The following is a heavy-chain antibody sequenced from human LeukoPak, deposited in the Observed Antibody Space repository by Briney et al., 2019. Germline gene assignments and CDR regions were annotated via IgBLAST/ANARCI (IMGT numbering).Heavy chain of an antibody. CDR1: GFTFSSYW. CDR3: TKGYSSSWYTLGFDY. CDR2: IKPDGSDK. V-gene: IGHV3-7*01. Sequence: GGSLRLSCTATGFTFSSYWLSWVRQAPGKGLEWVANIKPDGSDKYYVDSVKGRFTISRDNAKNSLYLQMNSLRAEDTAVYYCTKGYSSSWYTLGFDYWGQGTLVTVSS. D-gene: IGHD6-13*01. J-gene: IGHJ4*02.